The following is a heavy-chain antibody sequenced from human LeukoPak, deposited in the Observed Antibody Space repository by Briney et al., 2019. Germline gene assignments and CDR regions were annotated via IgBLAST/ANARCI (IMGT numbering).Heavy chain of an antibody. D-gene: IGHD2-2*01. CDR3: AKQGGTYRRGIVVVPGATDY. CDR1: GFTFSSYW. Sequence: GGSLRLSCAASGFTFSSYWMSWVRQAPGKGLEWVSGISGSGGSTYYADSVKGRFTISRDNSKNTLYLQMNSLRAEDTAVYYCAKQGGTYRRGIVVVPGATDYWGQGTLVTVSS. J-gene: IGHJ4*02. CDR2: ISGSGGST. V-gene: IGHV3-23*01.